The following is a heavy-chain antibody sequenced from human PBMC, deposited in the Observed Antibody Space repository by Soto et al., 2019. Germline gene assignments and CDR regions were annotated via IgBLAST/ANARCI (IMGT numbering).Heavy chain of an antibody. Sequence: EVQLVESGGGLVQPGRSLRLSCAASGFTFDDFAMHWVRQAPGKGLEWVSGISWNSAIGYADSVKGRFTISRDNAKNSLYLQMNSLRPEDTALYFCAKDNRADRGAFDYWGQGTLVSAFS. J-gene: IGHJ4*02. CDR3: AKDNRADRGAFDY. CDR2: ISWNSAI. V-gene: IGHV3-9*01. CDR1: GFTFDDFA. D-gene: IGHD3-10*01.